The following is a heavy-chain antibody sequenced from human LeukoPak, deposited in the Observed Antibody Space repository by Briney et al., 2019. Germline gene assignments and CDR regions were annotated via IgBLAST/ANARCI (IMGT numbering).Heavy chain of an antibody. CDR2: IYYSGST. D-gene: IGHD2-2*01. J-gene: IGHJ3*02. Sequence: SSETLSLTCTVSGGSISSGDYYWSWIRQPPGKGLEWIGYIYYSGSTYYNPPLKSRVTISVDTSKNQFSLKLSSVTAADTAVYYCASASPNIVVVPAARNDAFDIWGQGTMVTVSS. CDR3: ASASPNIVVVPAARNDAFDI. V-gene: IGHV4-30-4*08. CDR1: GGSISSGDYY.